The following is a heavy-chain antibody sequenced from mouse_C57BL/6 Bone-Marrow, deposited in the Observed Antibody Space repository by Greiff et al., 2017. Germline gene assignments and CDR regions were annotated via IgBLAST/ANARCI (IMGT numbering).Heavy chain of an antibody. V-gene: IGHV5-17*01. CDR3: ARRIYYYGSGYFDV. CDR1: GFTFSDYG. Sequence: EVKLQESGGGLVKPGGSLKLSCAASGFTFSDYGMHWVRQAPEKGLEWVAYISSGSSTIYYADTVKGRFTISRDNAKNTLFLQMTSLRSEDTAMYYCARRIYYYGSGYFDVWGTGTTVTVSS. J-gene: IGHJ1*03. D-gene: IGHD1-1*01. CDR2: ISSGSSTI.